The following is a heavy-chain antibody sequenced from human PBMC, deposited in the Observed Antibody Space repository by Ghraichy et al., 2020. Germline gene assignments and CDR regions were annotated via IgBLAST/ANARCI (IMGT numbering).Heavy chain of an antibody. CDR1: GFTFNSYN. D-gene: IGHD2-21*02. CDR3: ARQGCTGVDCYAIDY. V-gene: IGHV3-48*02. J-gene: IGHJ4*02. CDR2: ISTWSNII. Sequence: GGSLRLSFAASGFTFNSYNFNWVRQAPGKGLEWISYISTWSNIIHYADSVKGRFTISRDNAKNSLYLQMNSLSDEDTAVYYCARQGCTGVDCYAIDYWGQGTLVTVSS.